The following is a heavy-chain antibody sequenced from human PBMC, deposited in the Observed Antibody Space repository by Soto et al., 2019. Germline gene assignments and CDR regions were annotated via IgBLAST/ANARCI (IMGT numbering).Heavy chain of an antibody. D-gene: IGHD3-16*02. Sequence: GGSLRLSCAASGFTFSSYSMNWVRQALGKGLEWVSSISSSSSYIYYADSVKGRFTISRDNAKNSLYLQMNSLRAEDTAVYYCARDGSYDYVWGSYRPHYYYGMDVWGQGTTVTVSS. V-gene: IGHV3-21*01. CDR2: ISSSSSYI. J-gene: IGHJ6*02. CDR1: GFTFSSYS. CDR3: ARDGSYDYVWGSYRPHYYYGMDV.